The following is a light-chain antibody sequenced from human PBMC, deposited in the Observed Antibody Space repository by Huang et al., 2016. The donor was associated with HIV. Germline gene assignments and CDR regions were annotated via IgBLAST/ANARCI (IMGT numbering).Light chain of an antibody. CDR3: QQFSKWPPWT. Sequence: DIVMTQSPATLSVSPGERATLSCRASQSVGYNVAWYQQKPGQAPRLLSYGGSTRATGIPGRFRGSGSGTEFTLTISSLQSEDFAIYYCQQFSKWPPWTFGQGTKVEIK. V-gene: IGKV3-15*01. J-gene: IGKJ1*01. CDR2: GGS. CDR1: QSVGYN.